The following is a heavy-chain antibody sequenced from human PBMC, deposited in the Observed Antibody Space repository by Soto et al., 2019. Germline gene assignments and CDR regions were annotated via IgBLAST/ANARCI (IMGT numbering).Heavy chain of an antibody. CDR2: IRSKAYGGTT. D-gene: IGHD2-2*01. V-gene: IGHV3-49*03. CDR3: TTDIFYPPDPRYCSSTSCYRVLADYYYYYMDV. CDR1: GFPFGDYS. J-gene: IGHJ6*03. Sequence: GGSLRLSCTASGFPFGDYSVSWFRKDPGKGLEWVGFIRSKAYGGTTDYAAPVKGRFTISRDDSKNTLYLQMNSLKTEDTAVYYCTTDIFYPPDPRYCSSTSCYRVLADYYYYYMDVWGKGTTVTVSS.